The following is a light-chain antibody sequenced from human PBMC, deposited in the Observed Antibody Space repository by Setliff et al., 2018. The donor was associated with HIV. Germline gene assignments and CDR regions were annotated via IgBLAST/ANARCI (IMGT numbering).Light chain of an antibody. CDR2: DVS. CDR1: SSDVGGYDF. Sequence: QSALTQPASVSGSPGQSITISCIGTSSDVGGYDFVSWYQQRPGKAPKLIIFDVSERPSGVSHRVSASKSGNTASLTISGLQTEDEANYFCASYRSPATYVFGIGTKVTVL. J-gene: IGLJ1*01. CDR3: ASYRSPATYV. V-gene: IGLV2-14*03.